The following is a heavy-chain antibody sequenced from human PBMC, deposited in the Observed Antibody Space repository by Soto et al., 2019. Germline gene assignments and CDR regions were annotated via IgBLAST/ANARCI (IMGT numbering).Heavy chain of an antibody. Sequence: EVQLVESGGGLVQPGGSLRLSCAASGFTFSFYWMSWVRQAPGKGLEWVANIKEDGSEKYYVDSVKGRFTISRDNAKNSLYLQMNSLRAEDTAVYYCARGRMVRGVTFYYYYDMDVWGKGTTVTVS. D-gene: IGHD3-10*01. CDR3: ARGRMVRGVTFYYYYDMDV. CDR2: IKEDGSEK. V-gene: IGHV3-7*01. J-gene: IGHJ6*03. CDR1: GFTFSFYW.